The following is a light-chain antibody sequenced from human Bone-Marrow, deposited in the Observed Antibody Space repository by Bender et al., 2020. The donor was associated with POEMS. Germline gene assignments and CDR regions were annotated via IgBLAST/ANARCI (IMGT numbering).Light chain of an antibody. CDR3: SSYAGNYNLI. CDR1: SSDVGGYNY. Sequence: QSALTQPASVSGSPGQSITISCTGTSSDVGGYNYVSWYQHHPGKVPKLMIYEVNKRPSGVPDRFSGSKSGNTASLTVSGLQGEDEADYFCSSYAGNYNLIFGGGTKLTVL. J-gene: IGLJ2*01. CDR2: EVN. V-gene: IGLV2-8*01.